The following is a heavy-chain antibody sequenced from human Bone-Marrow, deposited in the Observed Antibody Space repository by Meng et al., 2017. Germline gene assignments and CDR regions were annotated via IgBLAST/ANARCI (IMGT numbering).Heavy chain of an antibody. CDR3: VRGPTTMDHDFDY. D-gene: IGHD4-11*01. CDR1: GCSFSDYY. Sequence: QVQLQQWGAGLLKSSETLSLTCVVAGCSFSDYYRRWIRQPPGKGLEWIGEINHSGSTNYNLSLASRTTISVDTSQNNLSLKLSSVTDADSAVSYCVRGPTTMDHDFDYWGQGTLVTVSS. V-gene: IGHV4-34*01. CDR2: INHSGST. J-gene: IGHJ4*02.